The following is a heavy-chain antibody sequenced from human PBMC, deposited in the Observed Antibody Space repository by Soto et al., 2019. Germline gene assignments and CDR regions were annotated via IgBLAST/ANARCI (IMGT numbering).Heavy chain of an antibody. D-gene: IGHD2-15*01. CDR3: AKDTAYAVAV. V-gene: IGHV3-74*01. Sequence: EVQLVESGGGLVQPGGSLRLSCAASGFDFSNSWIHWVRQGPGKGLVWVSHINSDGSGTTYADSVKGRVTISRDNAKNTVCLQMTSLSSRETAVYYCAKDTAYAVAVGGQATTVTVSS. CDR2: INSDGSGT. CDR1: GFDFSNSW. J-gene: IGHJ6*02.